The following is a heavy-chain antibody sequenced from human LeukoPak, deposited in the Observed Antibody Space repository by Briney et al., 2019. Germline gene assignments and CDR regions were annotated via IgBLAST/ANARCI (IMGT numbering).Heavy chain of an antibody. CDR2: ISVYNGNT. CDR3: ARVTFLVGNTHFEY. CDR1: GYTFTNYG. Sequence: ASVKVSCKTSGYTFTNYGISWVRQAPGLGLEWMGWISVYNGNTNYAQKVQGRVTMTTDTSTSTAYMELRSLRSDDTAVYYCARVTFLVGNTHFEYWGQGTLVTVSS. D-gene: IGHD2-8*02. J-gene: IGHJ4*02. V-gene: IGHV1-18*01.